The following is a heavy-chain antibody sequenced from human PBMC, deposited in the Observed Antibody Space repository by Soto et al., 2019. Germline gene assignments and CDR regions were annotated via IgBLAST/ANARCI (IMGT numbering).Heavy chain of an antibody. CDR3: AKDRGALRWSEEHYYFES. V-gene: IGHV3-30*18. J-gene: IGHJ4*02. D-gene: IGHD4-17*01. CDR1: GFTFSSYG. CDR2: ISYDGSNK. Sequence: PWGSLRLSCAASGFTFSSYGMHWVRQGPGKGPEWVAVISYDGSNKYYADSVKGRFTISRDNSKNTLYLQMNSLRAEDTAVYYCAKDRGALRWSEEHYYFESWGQGNIVSVSA.